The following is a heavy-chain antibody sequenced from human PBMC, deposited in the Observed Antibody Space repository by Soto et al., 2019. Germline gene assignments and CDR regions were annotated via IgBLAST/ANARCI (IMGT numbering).Heavy chain of an antibody. J-gene: IGHJ5*02. CDR2: ISWNSGSI. D-gene: IGHD6-19*01. V-gene: IGHV3-9*01. CDR1: GFTFSSYG. Sequence: GGSLRLSCAASGFTFSSYGMHWVRQAPGKGLEWVSGISWNSGSIGYADSVKGRFTISRDNAKNSLYLQMNSLRAEDTALYYCAKGSSGWYDWFDPWGQGTLVTV. CDR3: AKGSSGWYDWFDP.